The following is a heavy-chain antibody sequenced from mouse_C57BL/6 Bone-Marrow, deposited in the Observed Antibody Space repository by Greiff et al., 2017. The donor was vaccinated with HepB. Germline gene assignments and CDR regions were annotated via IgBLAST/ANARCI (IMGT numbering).Heavy chain of an antibody. CDR2: IDPSDSYT. J-gene: IGHJ1*03. D-gene: IGHD1-1*01. Sequence: QVQLQQPGAELVRPGTSVKLSCKASGYTFTSYWMHWVKQRPGQGLEWIGVIDPSDSYTNYNQKFKGKATLTVDTSSSTAYMQLSSLTSEDSAVYYCARSYYGSSPWWYFDVWGTGTTVTVSS. V-gene: IGHV1-59*01. CDR3: ARSYYGSSPWWYFDV. CDR1: GYTFTSYW.